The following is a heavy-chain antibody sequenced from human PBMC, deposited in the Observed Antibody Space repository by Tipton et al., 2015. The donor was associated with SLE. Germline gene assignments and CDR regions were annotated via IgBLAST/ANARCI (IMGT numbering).Heavy chain of an antibody. CDR1: GYTFTSYG. J-gene: IGHJ4*02. Sequence: QVQLVQSGAEVKKPGASVKVSCKASGYTFTSYGISWVRQAPGQGLEWMGWISAYNGNTNYAQKLQGRVTMTTDTSTSTAYMELRSLRSGDTAVYYCARATRTSTVTTRGTYYFDYWGQGTLVTVSS. V-gene: IGHV1-18*01. CDR3: ARATRTSTVTTRGTYYFDY. D-gene: IGHD4-17*01. CDR2: ISAYNGNT.